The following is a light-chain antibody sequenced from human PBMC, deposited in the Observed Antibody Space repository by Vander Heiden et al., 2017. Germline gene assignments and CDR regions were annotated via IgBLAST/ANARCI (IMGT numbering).Light chain of an antibody. CDR1: RSNIGACYS. CDR2: PND. J-gene: IGLJ2*01. CDR3: QSYDSSLSGAV. V-gene: IGLV1-40*01. Sequence: QSVLTPPHSVSGAPGQRVTLSCPGGRSNIGACYSVHWYQQLPGKAPKLLIYPNDIRPSGVPDRFSGSRSGTSASLAITGLQADEEADYYCQSYDSSLSGAVFGVGTKLTVL.